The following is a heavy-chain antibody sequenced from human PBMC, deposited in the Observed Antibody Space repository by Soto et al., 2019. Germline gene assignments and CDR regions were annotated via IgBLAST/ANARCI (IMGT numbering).Heavy chain of an antibody. CDR2: ISGSGGST. Sequence: GGSLRLSCAASGFTFSSYAMSWVRQAPGKGLEWVSAISGSGGSTYYADSVKGRFTISRDNSKNTLYLQMNSLGAEDTAVYYCAKDRYPMNLRRFTTVTTAFDYWGQGTLVTVSS. CDR3: AKDRYPMNLRRFTTVTTAFDY. D-gene: IGHD4-17*01. CDR1: GFTFSSYA. V-gene: IGHV3-23*01. J-gene: IGHJ4*02.